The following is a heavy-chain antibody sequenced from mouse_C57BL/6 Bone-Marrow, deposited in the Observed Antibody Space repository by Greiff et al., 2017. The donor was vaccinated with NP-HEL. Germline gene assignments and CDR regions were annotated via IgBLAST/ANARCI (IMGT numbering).Heavy chain of an antibody. CDR2: IDPSDSYT. V-gene: IGHV1-69*01. CDR1: GYTFTSYW. CDR3: AREPTGAY. J-gene: IGHJ3*01. Sequence: QVQLQQPGAELVMPGASVKLSCKASGYTFTSYWMHWVKQRPGQGLEWIGEIDPSDSYTNYNQKFKGKSTLTVDKSSSTAYMQLSSLTSEDSAVYYCAREPTGAYWGQGTLVTVSA. D-gene: IGHD1-1*01.